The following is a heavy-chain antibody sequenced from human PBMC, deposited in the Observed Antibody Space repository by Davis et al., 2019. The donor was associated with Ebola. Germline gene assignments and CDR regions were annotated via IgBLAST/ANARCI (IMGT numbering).Heavy chain of an antibody. CDR2: ISAYNGNT. J-gene: IGHJ4*02. CDR1: GGTFSSYA. CDR3: ARGYCSGGSCYSGDY. D-gene: IGHD2-15*01. Sequence: ASVKVSCKASGGTFSSYAISWLRQAPGQGLEWMGWISAYNGNTNYAQKLQGRVTMTTDTSPSTAYMELRSLRSDDTAVYYCARGYCSGGSCYSGDYWGQGTLVTVSS. V-gene: IGHV1-18*01.